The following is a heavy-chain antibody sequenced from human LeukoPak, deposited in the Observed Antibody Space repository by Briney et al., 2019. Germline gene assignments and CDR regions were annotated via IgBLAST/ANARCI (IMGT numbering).Heavy chain of an antibody. Sequence: GGSLRLSCAASGFTFSSYWMHWVRQAPGKGLVWVSRINTDGSSTSYADSVKGRFTISRDNAKNTLYLQMNSLRAEDTAVYYCARDVEWELLGDYWGQGTLVTVSS. CDR1: GFTFSSYW. J-gene: IGHJ4*02. V-gene: IGHV3-74*01. CDR2: INTDGSST. D-gene: IGHD1-26*01. CDR3: ARDVEWELLGDY.